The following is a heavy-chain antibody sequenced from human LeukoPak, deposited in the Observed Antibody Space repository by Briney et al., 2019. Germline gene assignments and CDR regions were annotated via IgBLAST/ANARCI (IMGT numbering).Heavy chain of an antibody. CDR3: ARDPEGGSAPY. V-gene: IGHV4-31*03. CDR2: IYYSGTT. J-gene: IGHJ4*02. CDR1: GGSISSGGYY. Sequence: PSQTLSLTCTVSGGSISSGGYYWSWIRQHPGKGLEWIGYIYYSGTTYYNPSLKSRVTISVDTSKNQFSLKLSSVTAADTAVYYCARDPEGGSAPYWGQGTLVTVSS. D-gene: IGHD3-10*01.